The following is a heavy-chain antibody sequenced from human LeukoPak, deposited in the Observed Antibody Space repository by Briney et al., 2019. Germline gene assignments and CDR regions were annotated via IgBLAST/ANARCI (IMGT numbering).Heavy chain of an antibody. D-gene: IGHD2-21*02. CDR3: ARQQSDTSLFDP. CDR1: GDSISSTSYY. Sequence: PSETLSLTCIVSGDSISSTSYYWAWIRQPPGKGLEWIGMIFYSGSAYYIPSLRGRVTLSVDTSRNQFSLNLISVTAADTGVYFCARQQSDTSLFDPWGQGTLVTVSS. J-gene: IGHJ5*02. CDR2: IFYSGSA. V-gene: IGHV4-39*01.